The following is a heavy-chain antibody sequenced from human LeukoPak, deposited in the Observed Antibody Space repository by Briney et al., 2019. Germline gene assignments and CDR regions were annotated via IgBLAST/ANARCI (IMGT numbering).Heavy chain of an antibody. Sequence: SETLSLTCTVSGGSVSSSSYYWGWIRQPPGKGLEWIGSIYYSGNTYYNPSLKSRVTISVDTSKNQFSLKLSSVTAADTAVYYCARGDDSSGYYYYYYMDVWGKGTTVTVSS. D-gene: IGHD3-22*01. V-gene: IGHV4-39*07. CDR2: IYYSGNT. CDR3: ARGDDSSGYYYYYYMDV. J-gene: IGHJ6*03. CDR1: GGSVSSSSYY.